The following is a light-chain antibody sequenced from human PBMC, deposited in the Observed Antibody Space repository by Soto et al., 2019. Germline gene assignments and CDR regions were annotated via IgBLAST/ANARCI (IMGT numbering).Light chain of an antibody. CDR2: KAS. Sequence: DIRMTQSPSTLSASVGDRVTITCRASQSISTWSAWQKQKPGKAPKLLISKASSLESGVPSRLSGSGSGTEFTLTISSMKPDDFATYYGQQYNTNRAFGHGTKVDIK. CDR3: QQYNTNRA. V-gene: IGKV1-5*03. CDR1: QSISTW. J-gene: IGKJ1*01.